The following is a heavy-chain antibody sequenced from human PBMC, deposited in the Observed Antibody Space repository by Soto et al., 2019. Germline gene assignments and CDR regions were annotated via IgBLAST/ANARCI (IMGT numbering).Heavy chain of an antibody. D-gene: IGHD6-19*01. Sequence: GASVKVSCKASGYTFTSYAMHWVRQAPGQRLEWMGWINAGTDTYYADSVKGRFTISRDNSKNTLYLQMKSLRAEDTAVYYCAKEWQSMSPFDYWGQGTLVTVSS. J-gene: IGHJ4*02. CDR2: INAGTDT. V-gene: IGHV1-3*01. CDR3: AKEWQSMSPFDY. CDR1: GYTFTSYA.